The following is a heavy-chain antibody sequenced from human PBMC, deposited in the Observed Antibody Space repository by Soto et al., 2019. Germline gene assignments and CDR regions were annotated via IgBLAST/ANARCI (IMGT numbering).Heavy chain of an antibody. CDR3: ARGRYGDY. Sequence: QVHLVQSGAEVKKPGASVKVSCKGSGYGFTTYGLTWVRQAPGQGLEWMAWISAHNGNTNYAQKVQGRVTVTRDTSTSTAYMELRSLRYDDTAVYDCARGRYGDYWGQGALVTVSS. J-gene: IGHJ4*02. CDR1: GYGFTTYG. V-gene: IGHV1-18*01. D-gene: IGHD1-1*01. CDR2: ISAHNGNT.